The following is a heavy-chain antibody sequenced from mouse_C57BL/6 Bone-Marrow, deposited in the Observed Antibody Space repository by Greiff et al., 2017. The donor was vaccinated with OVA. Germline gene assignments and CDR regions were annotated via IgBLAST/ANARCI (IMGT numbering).Heavy chain of an antibody. CDR3: ARCYYGSSYDYFDY. CDR1: GYTFTSYD. Sequence: QVHVKQSGPELVKPGASVKLSCKASGYTFTSYDINWVKQRPGQGLEWIGWIYPRDGSTKYNEKFKGKATLTVDTSSSTAYMELHSLTSEDSAVYFCARCYYGSSYDYFDYWGQGTTLTVSS. D-gene: IGHD1-1*01. V-gene: IGHV1-85*01. CDR2: IYPRDGST. J-gene: IGHJ2*01.